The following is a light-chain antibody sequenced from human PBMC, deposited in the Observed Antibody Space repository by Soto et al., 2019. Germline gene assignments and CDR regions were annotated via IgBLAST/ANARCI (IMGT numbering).Light chain of an antibody. CDR1: SSDVGAYKY. V-gene: IGLV2-14*01. Sequence: QSVLTQPASVSGSPGQSITISCTGTSSDVGAYKYVSWYQQHPGKAPKVMIYEVNNRPSGVSNRFSGSKSGNTASLTISGLQAEDEADYFCSSYSSSSTLFVFGTGTKVTVL. J-gene: IGLJ1*01. CDR3: SSYSSSSTLFV. CDR2: EVN.